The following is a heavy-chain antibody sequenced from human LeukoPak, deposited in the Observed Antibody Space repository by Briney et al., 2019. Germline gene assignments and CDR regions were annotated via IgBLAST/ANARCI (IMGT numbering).Heavy chain of an antibody. CDR3: ARGVKTVTLNYFDY. J-gene: IGHJ4*02. CDR1: GYTFSNYG. D-gene: IGHD4-17*01. Sequence: GASVKVSCKASGYTFSNYGISWVRQAPGQGLEWMGWISSYNDNTNYAQKLQGRVTMTTDTSTSTAYMELRSLRSDDTAVYYCARGVKTVTLNYFDYWGQGTLVTVSS. CDR2: ISSYNDNT. V-gene: IGHV1-18*01.